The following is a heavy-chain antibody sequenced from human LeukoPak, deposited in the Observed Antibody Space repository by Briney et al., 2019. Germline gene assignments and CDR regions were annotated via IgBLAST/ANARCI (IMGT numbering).Heavy chain of an antibody. V-gene: IGHV4-59*01. CDR3: ARELYGSGSYSAFDM. J-gene: IGHJ3*02. D-gene: IGHD3-10*01. CDR2: VFYSGNT. Sequence: PSETLSLTCTVSGGPLSSYYWSWIRQPPGKGLEGIGDVFYSGNTNYNPSLKSRVTMSVDASKNQFSLKLKSVTAADTAVYYCARELYGSGSYSAFDMWGQGTVVTVSS. CDR1: GGPLSSYY.